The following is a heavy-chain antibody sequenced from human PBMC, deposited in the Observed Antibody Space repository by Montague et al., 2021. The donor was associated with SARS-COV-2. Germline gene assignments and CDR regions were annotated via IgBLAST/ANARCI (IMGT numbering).Heavy chain of an antibody. D-gene: IGHD2-15*01. Sequence: SLRLSCAASGFHFSGFEMNWVRQTPGKRLEWVSYISSGGHTRYYADSVRGRFTISGDNARDSLYLQMNSLRAGDTSVYYCARDGVDNQWSPFEDWGRGSLVTVSS. CDR2: ISSGGHTR. V-gene: IGHV3-48*03. CDR1: GFHFSGFE. J-gene: IGHJ4*02. CDR3: ARDGVDNQWSPFED.